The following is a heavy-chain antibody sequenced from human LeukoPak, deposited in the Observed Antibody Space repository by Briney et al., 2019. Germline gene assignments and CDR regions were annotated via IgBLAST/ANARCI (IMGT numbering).Heavy chain of an antibody. V-gene: IGHV3-23*01. D-gene: IGHD3-3*01. J-gene: IGHJ4*02. CDR2: FSGTGGST. Sequence: GGSLRLSCAASGFTFSTYAMGWVRQAPGKGLEWVSTFSGTGGSTFYADSVKGRFTISRDDSKNTLYLQMNSLRAEDTAVYYCAKLFWSGYSDYWGQGTLVTVSS. CDR1: GFTFSTYA. CDR3: AKLFWSGYSDY.